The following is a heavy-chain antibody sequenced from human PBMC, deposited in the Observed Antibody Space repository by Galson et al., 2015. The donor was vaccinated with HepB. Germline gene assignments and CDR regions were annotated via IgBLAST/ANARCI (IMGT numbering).Heavy chain of an antibody. D-gene: IGHD6-19*01. CDR1: GYSFTSYW. CDR3: ARQVGYSSGWFGPFPRYFDL. J-gene: IGHJ2*01. CDR2: IYPGDSDT. V-gene: IGHV5-51*01. Sequence: QSGAEVKKPGESLKISCKGSGYSFTSYWIGWVRQMPGKGLEWMGIIYPGDSDTRYSPSFQGQVTISADKSISTAYLQWSSLKALDTAMYYCARQVGYSSGWFGPFPRYFDLWGRGTLVTVSS.